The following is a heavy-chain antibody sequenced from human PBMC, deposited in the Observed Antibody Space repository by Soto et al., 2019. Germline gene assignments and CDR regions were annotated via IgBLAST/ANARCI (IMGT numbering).Heavy chain of an antibody. CDR1: GFTFSSYA. Sequence: EVQLLESVGGLVQPGGALRLSCAASGFTFSSYAMIWVRQAPGKGLEWVSAISGSGGSTYYADSVKGRFTISRDNSKHMLYLQMNSLRAEDTAGYYCAKDWAGIVGATTSFDFLGQGTLVTGSS. CDR2: ISGSGGST. D-gene: IGHD1-26*01. J-gene: IGHJ4*02. CDR3: AKDWAGIVGATTSFDF. V-gene: IGHV3-23*01.